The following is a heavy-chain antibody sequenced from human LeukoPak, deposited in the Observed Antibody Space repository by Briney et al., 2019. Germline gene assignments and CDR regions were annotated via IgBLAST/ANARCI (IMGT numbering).Heavy chain of an antibody. D-gene: IGHD6-19*01. CDR1: GYTFTSYA. CDR2: INAGNGNT. Sequence: ASVKVSCKASGYTFTSYAMHWVRQAPGQRLEWMGWINAGNGNTKYSQKVQDRVTITRDTSASTAYMELSSLRSEDTAVYYCARRNSSGGEGFDYRGQGTLVTASS. CDR3: ARRNSSGGEGFDY. J-gene: IGHJ4*02. V-gene: IGHV1-3*01.